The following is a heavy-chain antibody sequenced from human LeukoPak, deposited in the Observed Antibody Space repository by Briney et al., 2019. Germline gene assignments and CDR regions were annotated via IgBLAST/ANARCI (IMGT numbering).Heavy chain of an antibody. J-gene: IGHJ5*02. CDR3: ARDWGIVVVTATPGWFDP. CDR2: IIPIFGTA. CDR1: GGTFSSYA. Sequence: SVKVSCKASGGTFSSYAISWVRQAPGQRLEWMGGIIPIFGTANYAQKFQGRVTITADESTSTAYMELSSLRSEDTAVYYCARDWGIVVVTATPGWFDPWGQGTLVTVSS. D-gene: IGHD2-21*02. V-gene: IGHV1-69*13.